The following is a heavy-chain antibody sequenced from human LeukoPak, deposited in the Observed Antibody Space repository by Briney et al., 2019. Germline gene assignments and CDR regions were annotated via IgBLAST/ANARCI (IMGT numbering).Heavy chain of an antibody. D-gene: IGHD6-19*01. J-gene: IGHJ4*02. CDR3: ARDPGWLVRDFDY. CDR1: GGTFSSYA. Sequence: SVNVSCKASGGTFSSYAISWVRQATGQGLEWMGGIIPIFGTANYAQKFQGRVTITADESTSTAYMELSSLRSEDTAVYYCARDPGWLVRDFDYWGQGTLVTVSS. V-gene: IGHV1-69*13. CDR2: IIPIFGTA.